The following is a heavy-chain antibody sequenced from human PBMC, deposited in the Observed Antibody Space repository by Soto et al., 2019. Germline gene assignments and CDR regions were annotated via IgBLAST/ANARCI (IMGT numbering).Heavy chain of an antibody. D-gene: IGHD6-6*01. Sequence: KSGPTLVNPTQTLTLTCTFSGFSLSTSDVGVGWIRQPPGKALEWLAIIYWDDDKRYSPSLKSRLTITKDTSKNQVVLTVTNMDPVDTATYYCAHSKYSRSSFDYWSQGTLVTVSS. CDR3: AHSKYSRSSFDY. V-gene: IGHV2-5*02. J-gene: IGHJ4*02. CDR1: GFSLSTSDVG. CDR2: IYWDDDK.